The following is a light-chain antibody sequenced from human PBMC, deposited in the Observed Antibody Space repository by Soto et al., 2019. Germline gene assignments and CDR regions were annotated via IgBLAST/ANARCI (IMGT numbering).Light chain of an antibody. Sequence: QSVLTQPPSVSAAPGQKVTISCSGSSSNIKSQYVSWYQQLPGTAPKLLIYDNNKRPSGIPDRFSGSKSGTSATLGITGLQTGDEADYYCGTWDSSLSDAVFGGGTKLTVL. V-gene: IGLV1-51*01. CDR1: SSNIKSQY. CDR3: GTWDSSLSDAV. CDR2: DNN. J-gene: IGLJ3*02.